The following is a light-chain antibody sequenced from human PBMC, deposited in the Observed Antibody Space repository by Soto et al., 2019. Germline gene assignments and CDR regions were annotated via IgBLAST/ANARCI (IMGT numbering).Light chain of an antibody. V-gene: IGKV1-5*03. Sequence: DIQMTQSTSTLSASVGDRVTITCRASQSISSWLAWYQQKPGKVPKLLIYMASSLESGVPSSFSGSGSGTEFPLTISSRQPDDFATYYCQQHKSYSMTFGQGTKVEIK. CDR1: QSISSW. CDR2: MAS. CDR3: QQHKSYSMT. J-gene: IGKJ1*01.